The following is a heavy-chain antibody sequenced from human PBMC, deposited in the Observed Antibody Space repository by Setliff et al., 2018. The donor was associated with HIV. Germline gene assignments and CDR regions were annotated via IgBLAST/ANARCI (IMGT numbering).Heavy chain of an antibody. Sequence: SETMSLTCTVAGGSISHSTWNWIRQPPGKGREWIGNIFDSENNNYNPSLKSRVSMSVDTSKNQFSLRLTSVTAADTAVYYCARQITSVTPEMLVVNDAFDVWGHGKMVTVSS. CDR3: ARQITSVTPEMLVVNDAFDV. CDR2: IFDSENN. CDR1: GGSISHST. V-gene: IGHV4-59*01. J-gene: IGHJ3*01. D-gene: IGHD4-17*01.